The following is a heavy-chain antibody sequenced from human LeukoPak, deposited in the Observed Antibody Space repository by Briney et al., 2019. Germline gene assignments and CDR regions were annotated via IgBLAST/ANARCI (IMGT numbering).Heavy chain of an antibody. V-gene: IGHV3-64*01. CDR3: ARRDCSSTSCYAPFDY. CDR2: ISSNGGST. D-gene: IGHD2-2*01. CDR1: GFTFSSYA. Sequence: GGSLRLSCAASGFTFSSYAMHWVRQAPGKGLEYVSAISSNGGSTYYANSVKGRFTISRDNSKNTLYLQMGSLRAEDMAVYYCARRDCSSTSCYAPFDYWGQGTLVTVSS. J-gene: IGHJ4*02.